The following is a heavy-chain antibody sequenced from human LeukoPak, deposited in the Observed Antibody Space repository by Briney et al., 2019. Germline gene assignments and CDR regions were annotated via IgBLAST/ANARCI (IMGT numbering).Heavy chain of an antibody. D-gene: IGHD3-10*01. CDR3: AKTYYYGSGTPADAFDI. CDR2: IYPDDSDT. J-gene: IGHJ3*02. V-gene: IGHV5-51*01. CDR1: GYSFTDYW. Sequence: RGESLKISCQGSGYSFTDYWIGWVRQMPGKGLEWMGLIYPDDSDTRYSPSFQGQVTISADKSVNTAFLQWSSLKASDTAMYYCAKTYYYGSGTPADAFDIWGQGTMVTISS.